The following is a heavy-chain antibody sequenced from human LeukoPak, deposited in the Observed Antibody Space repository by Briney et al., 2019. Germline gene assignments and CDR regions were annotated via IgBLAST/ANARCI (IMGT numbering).Heavy chain of an antibody. CDR2: ISGRDSTT. CDR1: GFTFSSYA. D-gene: IGHD1-26*01. Sequence: PGGSLRLSCAASGFTFSSYAMSWVRQAPGKVLEWVSGISGRDSTTYYADSVKGRFTISRENSKNTLYLQMNSLRAEDTAVYYCATSGGSYWSWGQGTLVTVSS. J-gene: IGHJ5*02. V-gene: IGHV3-23*01. CDR3: ATSGGSYWS.